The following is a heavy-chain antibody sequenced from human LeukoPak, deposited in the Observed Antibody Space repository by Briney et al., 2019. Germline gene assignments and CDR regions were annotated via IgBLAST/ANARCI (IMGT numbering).Heavy chain of an antibody. CDR2: IYYSGST. CDR1: GGSISSGGYY. V-gene: IGHV4-31*03. J-gene: IGHJ5*02. Sequence: SQTLSLTCTVSGGSISSGGYYWSWIRQHPGKGLEWIGYIYYSGSTYYNPSLKSRVTISVDTSKNQFSLKLSSVTAADTAVYYCAGTILGHSSGWHNWFDPWGQGTLVTVSS. D-gene: IGHD6-19*01. CDR3: AGTILGHSSGWHNWFDP.